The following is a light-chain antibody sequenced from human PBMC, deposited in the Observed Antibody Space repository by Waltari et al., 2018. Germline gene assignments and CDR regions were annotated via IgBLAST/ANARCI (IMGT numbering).Light chain of an antibody. CDR1: QGISSW. J-gene: IGKJ1*01. CDR2: AAS. CDR3: QQANSFPWT. Sequence: IQMTQSPSSVSASVGDRVTITCRASQGISSWLAWYQQKTGKAPRLLIYAASALQRGVPSRFSGSGSELHFTLTINNLQPEDFATYYCQQANSFPWTFGQGTKVEIK. V-gene: IGKV1-12*01.